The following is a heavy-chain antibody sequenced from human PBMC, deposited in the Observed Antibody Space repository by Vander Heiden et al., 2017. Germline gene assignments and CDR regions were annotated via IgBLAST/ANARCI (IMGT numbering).Heavy chain of an antibody. V-gene: IGHV3-21*01. D-gene: IGHD6-13*01. CDR2: ISSSSIYI. J-gene: IGHJ5*02. Sequence: EVQLVESGGGLVKPGGSLRLSCAASGFTFSSYSMNWVRQAPGKGLEWVSSISSSSIYIYYADSVKGRFTISRDNAKNSLYLQMNSLRAEDTAVYYCARAQGGSSWYFSLVDPWGQGTLVTVSS. CDR1: GFTFSSYS. CDR3: ARAQGGSSWYFSLVDP.